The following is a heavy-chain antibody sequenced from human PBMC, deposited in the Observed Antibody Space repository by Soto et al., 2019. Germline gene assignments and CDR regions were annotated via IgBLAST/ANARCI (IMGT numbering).Heavy chain of an antibody. CDR3: ARNPSIYVWGSYRNFYGMDV. CDR2: IDPSDSYT. Sequence: GESLKISCNGSGYSFTSYWISWVRQMPGKGLEWMGRIDPSDSYTNYSPSFQGHVTISADKSISTAYLQWSSLKASDTAMYYCARNPSIYVWGSYRNFYGMDVWGQGTTVTVSS. V-gene: IGHV5-10-1*01. J-gene: IGHJ6*02. CDR1: GYSFTSYW. D-gene: IGHD3-16*02.